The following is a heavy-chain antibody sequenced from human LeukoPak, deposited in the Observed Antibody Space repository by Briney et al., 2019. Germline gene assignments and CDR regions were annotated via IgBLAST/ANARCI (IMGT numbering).Heavy chain of an antibody. CDR3: ATVRGSSRKNRNYYYYYMDV. CDR1: GYTLTELS. Sequence: ASVKVSCKVSGYTLTELSMHWVRQAPGKGLEWMGGFDPEDGETIYAQKFQGRVTMTEDTSTDTAYMELSSLRSEDTAVYYCATVRGSSRKNRNYYYYYMDVWGKGTTVTVSS. V-gene: IGHV1-24*01. D-gene: IGHD6-13*01. J-gene: IGHJ6*03. CDR2: FDPEDGET.